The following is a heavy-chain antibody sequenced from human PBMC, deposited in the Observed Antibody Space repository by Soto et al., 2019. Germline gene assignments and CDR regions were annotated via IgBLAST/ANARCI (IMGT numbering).Heavy chain of an antibody. CDR2: ISYDGNTK. J-gene: IGHJ4*02. CDR1: GFTFSSND. D-gene: IGHD3-22*01. CDR3: AKIPYYDSSYFDY. V-gene: IGHV3-30*18. Sequence: PGGSLRLSCVASGFTFSSNDMHWVRQAPGMGLEWVAVISYDGNTKFYADSVKGRFTISRDNSKDTLFLQMNSLRAEDTAVYYCAKIPYYDSSYFDYWGQGALVTVS.